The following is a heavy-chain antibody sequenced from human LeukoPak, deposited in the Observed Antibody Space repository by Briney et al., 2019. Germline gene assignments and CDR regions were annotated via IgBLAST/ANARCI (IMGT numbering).Heavy chain of an antibody. Sequence: GGSLRLSCAASGFTFSTYWMSWVRQDPGKRLEWVANINQDGSGKDYVDSLKGRFTISRDNTKNSLYLQMNSLRAEDTAAYYCARGYRYVVYWGQGTLVTVSS. CDR1: GFTFSTYW. CDR2: INQDGSGK. J-gene: IGHJ4*02. D-gene: IGHD6-13*01. CDR3: ARGYRYVVY. V-gene: IGHV3-7*03.